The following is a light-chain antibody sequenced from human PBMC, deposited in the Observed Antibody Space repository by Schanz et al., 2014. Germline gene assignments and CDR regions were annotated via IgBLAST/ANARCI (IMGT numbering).Light chain of an antibody. J-gene: IGLJ3*02. V-gene: IGLV1-40*01. CDR1: KSNIGARYD. CDR2: GNN. CDR3: ATWDDGLTARV. Sequence: QSVLTQPPSVSGAPGQRVTISCTGSKSNIGARYDVHWYQHLPGAAPRLLIFGNNKRPSGVPDRFSGSKSGTSASLAITGLQAEDEADYYCATWDDGLTARVFGGGTKLTVL.